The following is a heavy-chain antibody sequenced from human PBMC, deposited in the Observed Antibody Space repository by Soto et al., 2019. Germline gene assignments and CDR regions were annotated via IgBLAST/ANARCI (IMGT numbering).Heavy chain of an antibody. V-gene: IGHV1-69*02. CDR3: ARGLGQDYDFWSGYLYY. CDR1: GGTFSSYT. Sequence: ASVKVSCKASGGTFSSYTIIWVRQAPGQGLEWMGRIIPILGIANYAQKFQGRVTITADKSTSTAYMELSSLRSEDTAVYYCARGLGQDYDFWSGYLYYWGQGTLVTVSS. D-gene: IGHD3-3*01. CDR2: IIPILGIA. J-gene: IGHJ4*02.